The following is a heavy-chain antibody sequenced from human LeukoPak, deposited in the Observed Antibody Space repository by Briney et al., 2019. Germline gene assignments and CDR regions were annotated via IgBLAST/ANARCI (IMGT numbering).Heavy chain of an antibody. CDR2: ISTTGST. V-gene: IGHV4-4*07. Sequence: PSDTLSLTCTVSGASISDYYWSWIRQSAGKGLEWIGRISTTGSTYYNPSFQSRVTMSADPSKTLFFLRLSSVTAADTAVYYCASTRTFNTYYYDSSGYPMVWGQGTLVTVSS. CDR1: GASISDYY. J-gene: IGHJ4*02. CDR3: ASTRTFNTYYYDSSGYPMV. D-gene: IGHD3-22*01.